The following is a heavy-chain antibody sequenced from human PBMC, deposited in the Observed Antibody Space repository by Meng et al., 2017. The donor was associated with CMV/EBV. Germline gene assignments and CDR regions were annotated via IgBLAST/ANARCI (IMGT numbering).Heavy chain of an antibody. J-gene: IGHJ4*02. CDR1: GFTFSSYD. CDR3: ARVSSEGGFDY. Sequence: GSLRLSCAASGFTFSSYDMHWVRQATGKGLEWVSAIGTAGDTYYPGSVKGRFTISRENAKNSLYLQMNSLRAGDTAVYYCARVSSEGGFDYWGQGTLVTVSS. CDR2: IGTAGDT. D-gene: IGHD6-6*01. V-gene: IGHV3-13*01.